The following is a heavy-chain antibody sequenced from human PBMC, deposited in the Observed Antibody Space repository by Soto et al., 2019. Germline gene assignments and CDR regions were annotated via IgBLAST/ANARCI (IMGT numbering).Heavy chain of an antibody. Sequence: GASVKVSCKAPGYAFINYDINWVRQAPGQGLEWMGWMNPRSGITGYAQKFRGRVTLTRDTAKGTAYLELTGLRSEDTAVYYCARTDYAVDPSAYNWFDPWGQGTLVTVSS. CDR1: GYAFINYD. J-gene: IGHJ5*02. CDR2: MNPRSGIT. CDR3: ARTDYAVDPSAYNWFDP. V-gene: IGHV1-8*01. D-gene: IGHD4-17*01.